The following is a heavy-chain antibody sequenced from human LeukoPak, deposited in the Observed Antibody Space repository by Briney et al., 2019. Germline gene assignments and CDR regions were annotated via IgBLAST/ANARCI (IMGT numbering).Heavy chain of an antibody. J-gene: IGHJ3*02. CDR2: LSASNGNT. CDR1: GYTFTNYG. V-gene: IGHV1-18*01. D-gene: IGHD1-14*01. CDR3: ARGSLPQGGRKAFDI. Sequence: ASVKVSCKASGYTFTNYGISWVRQAPGQGLEWMGWLSASNGNTNYAQNLQGRVTMTTDTSTSTAYMELRSLRSDDTGVYYCARGSLPQGGRKAFDIWGQGTMVTVSS.